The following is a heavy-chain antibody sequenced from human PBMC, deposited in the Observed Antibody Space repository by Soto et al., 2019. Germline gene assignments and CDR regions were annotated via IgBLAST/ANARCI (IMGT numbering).Heavy chain of an antibody. CDR2: IYNNGIT. J-gene: IGHJ5*02. Sequence: QVQLHESGPGLVKPSETLSLTCTVSGGSISSFHWSWIRQPPGKGLEWIGYIYNNGITIYNPSLKSRVTISRDTSKNQCSLNLSSVTAADTAIYYCARDCSADSSSWYWFDPWGQGTLVTVSS. D-gene: IGHD6-13*01. V-gene: IGHV4-59*01. CDR1: GGSISSFH. CDR3: ARDCSADSSSWYWFDP.